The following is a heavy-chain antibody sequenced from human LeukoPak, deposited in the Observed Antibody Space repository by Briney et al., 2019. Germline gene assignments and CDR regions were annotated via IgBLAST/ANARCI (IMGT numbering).Heavy chain of an antibody. D-gene: IGHD6-6*01. Sequence: SETLSLTCTVSGGSISSYYWSWIRQAPGKGLEWIGYIYYSGSTNYNPSLKSRVTISVDTSKNQFSLKLSSVTAADTAVYYCARSGSSSSAPYYYYGMDVWGQGTTVTVSS. CDR3: ARSGSSSSAPYYYYGMDV. J-gene: IGHJ6*02. CDR2: IYYSGST. V-gene: IGHV4-59*01. CDR1: GGSISSYY.